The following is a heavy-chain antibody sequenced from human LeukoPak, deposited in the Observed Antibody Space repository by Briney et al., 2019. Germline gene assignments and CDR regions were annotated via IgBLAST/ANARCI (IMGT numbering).Heavy chain of an antibody. J-gene: IGHJ5*02. V-gene: IGHV1-2*02. Sequence: ASVKVSCKASGYTFTGYYMHWVRQAPGQGLEWMGWINPNSGGTNYAQKFQGRVTMTRDTSISTAYMELSRLRSDDTAVYYCARGTPPLTEDWFDPWGQGTLVTVSS. CDR2: INPNSGGT. CDR3: ARGTPPLTEDWFDP. CDR1: GYTFTGYY. D-gene: IGHD2-2*01.